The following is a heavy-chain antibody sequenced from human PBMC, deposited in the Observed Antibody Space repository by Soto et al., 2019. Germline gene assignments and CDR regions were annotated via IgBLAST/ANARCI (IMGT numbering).Heavy chain of an antibody. D-gene: IGHD3-10*01. CDR2: IWYDGSNK. V-gene: IGHV3-33*01. J-gene: IGHJ4*02. CDR1: GFTFSSYG. CDR3: ARDPTRGSLDC. Sequence: QVQLVESGGGVVQPGRSLRLSCAASGFTFSSYGMHWVRQAPGKGLEWVAVIWYDGSNKYYADSVKGRFTISRDNSKNTLYLQMNSLRAEDTAVYYCARDPTRGSLDCWGQGTLVTVSS.